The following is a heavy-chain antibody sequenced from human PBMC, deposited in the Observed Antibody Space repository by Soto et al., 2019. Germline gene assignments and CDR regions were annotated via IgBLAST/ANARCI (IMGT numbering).Heavy chain of an antibody. CDR2: IWYDGSNK. V-gene: IGHV3-33*01. J-gene: IGHJ4*02. CDR1: GFTFSSYG. CDR3: ARDKGASRFLEFGAHDY. D-gene: IGHD3-3*01. Sequence: GGSLRLSCAASGFTFSSYGMHWVRQAPGKGLEWVAVIWYDGSNKYYADSVKGRFTISRDNSKNTLYLQMNSLRAEDTAVYYCARDKGASRFLEFGAHDYWGQGTLVTVSS.